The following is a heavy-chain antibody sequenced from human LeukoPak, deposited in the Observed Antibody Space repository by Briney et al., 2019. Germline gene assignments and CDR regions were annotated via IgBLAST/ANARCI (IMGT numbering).Heavy chain of an antibody. CDR1: GGSFSGYY. D-gene: IGHD5-18*01. J-gene: IGHJ3*02. V-gene: IGHV4-34*01. Sequence: SETLSLTCAVYGGSFSGYYWSWIRQPPGKGLEWIGEINHSGSTNYNPSLKSRVTISVDTSKNQFSLKLSSVTAADTAVYYCARRKVGYSYGQGLVYAFDIWGQGTMVTVSS. CDR2: INHSGST. CDR3: ARRKVGYSYGQGLVYAFDI.